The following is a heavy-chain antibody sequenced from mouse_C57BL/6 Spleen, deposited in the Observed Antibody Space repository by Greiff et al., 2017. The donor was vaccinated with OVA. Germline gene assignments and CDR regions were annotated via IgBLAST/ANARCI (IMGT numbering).Heavy chain of an antibody. V-gene: IGHV5-4*01. CDR1: GFTFSSYA. CDR3: ARDRDYYGSSHFDY. D-gene: IGHD1-1*01. CDR2: ISDGGSYT. J-gene: IGHJ2*01. Sequence: EVKLMESGGGLVKPGGSLKLSCAASGFTFSSYAMSWVRQTPEKRLEWVATISDGGSYTYYPDNVKGRFTISRDNAKNNLYLQMSHLKSEDTAMYYCARDRDYYGSSHFDYWGQGTTLTVSS.